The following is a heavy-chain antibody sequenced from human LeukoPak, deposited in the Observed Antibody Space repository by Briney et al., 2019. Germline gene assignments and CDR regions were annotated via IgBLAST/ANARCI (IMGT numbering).Heavy chain of an antibody. CDR1: GFTFSSYE. CDR3: ARDPPYYDILTGYQNWFDP. CDR2: ISSSGSTI. D-gene: IGHD3-9*01. J-gene: IGHJ5*02. V-gene: IGHV3-48*03. Sequence: PGGSLRLSCAASGFTFSSYEMNWVRQAPGKGLEWVSYISSSGSTIYYADSVKGRFTISRDNAKNSLCLQMNSLRAEDTAVYYCARDPPYYDILTGYQNWFDPWGQGTLVTVSS.